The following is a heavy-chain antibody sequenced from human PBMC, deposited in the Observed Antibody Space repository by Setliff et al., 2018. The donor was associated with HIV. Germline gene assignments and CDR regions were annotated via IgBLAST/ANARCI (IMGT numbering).Heavy chain of an antibody. D-gene: IGHD6-19*01. V-gene: IGHV1-2*02. J-gene: IGHJ6*03. Sequence: ASVKVSCKPSGHTFSNSDIHWVRQAPGQGLEWMGWINPKNAGIIVPQRFQGRVTMTRDTAISTVYMGLNRLTSDDTAIYYCARRFHETSGTDMDVWGKGTTVTVSS. CDR3: ARRFHETSGTDMDV. CDR2: INPKNAGI. CDR1: GHTFSNSD.